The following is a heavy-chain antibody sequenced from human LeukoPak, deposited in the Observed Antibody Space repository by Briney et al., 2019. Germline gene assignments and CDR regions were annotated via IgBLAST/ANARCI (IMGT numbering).Heavy chain of an antibody. Sequence: GASVKVSCKASGYTFTGYYMHWVRQAPGQGLEWMGWIIPIFGTANYAQKFQGRVTITTDESTSTAYMELSSLRSEDTAVYYCARYIVGAWNWFDPWGQGTLVTVSS. V-gene: IGHV1-69*05. J-gene: IGHJ5*02. CDR2: IIPIFGTA. D-gene: IGHD1-26*01. CDR1: GYTFTGYY. CDR3: ARYIVGAWNWFDP.